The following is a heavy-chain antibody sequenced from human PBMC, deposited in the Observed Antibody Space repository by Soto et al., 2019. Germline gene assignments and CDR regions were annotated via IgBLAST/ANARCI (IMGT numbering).Heavy chain of an antibody. D-gene: IGHD6-13*01. CDR1: GFTFSSYG. J-gene: IGHJ6*02. CDR2: ISYDGSNK. CDR3: AKERIPAAGILFDGMDV. V-gene: IGHV3-30*18. Sequence: GGSLRLSCAASGFTFSSYGMHWVRQAPGKGLEWVAVISYDGSNKYYADSVKGRFTISRDNSKNTLYLQMNSLRAEDTAVYYCAKERIPAAGILFDGMDVWGQGTTVTVSS.